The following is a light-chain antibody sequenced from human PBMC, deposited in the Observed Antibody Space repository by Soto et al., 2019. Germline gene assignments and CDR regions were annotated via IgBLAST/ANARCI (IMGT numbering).Light chain of an antibody. J-gene: IGLJ2*01. CDR3: SSYTTSGTVV. V-gene: IGLV2-14*03. CDR2: DVT. Sequence: QSALTQPASVSGSPGQSITISCTGTSSDVGVYKYVSWYQQHPGTAPKLMIFDVTNRPSGVSNRFSGSKSGSTASLTISGLPAEDEADYDCSSYTTSGTVVFGGGTKLTVL. CDR1: SSDVGVYKY.